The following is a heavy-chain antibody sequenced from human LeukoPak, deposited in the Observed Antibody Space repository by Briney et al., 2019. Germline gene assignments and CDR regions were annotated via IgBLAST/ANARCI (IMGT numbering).Heavy chain of an antibody. CDR1: GFTFSSYG. J-gene: IGHJ3*02. V-gene: IGHV3-48*03. D-gene: IGHD3-22*01. CDR3: ARVTYYYDSSGYWGHDAFDI. CDR2: ISSSGSTI. Sequence: PGGSLRLSCAASGFTFSSYGMNWVRQAPGKGLEWVSYISSSGSTIYYADSVKGRFTISRDNAKNSLYLQMNSLRAEDTAVYYCARVTYYYDSSGYWGHDAFDIWGQGTMVTVSS.